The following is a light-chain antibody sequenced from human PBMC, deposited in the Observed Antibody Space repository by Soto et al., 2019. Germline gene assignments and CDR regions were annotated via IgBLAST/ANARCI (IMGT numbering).Light chain of an antibody. J-gene: IGLJ1*01. CDR2: DVS. V-gene: IGLV2-14*01. Sequence: QSALTQPASVSGSPGQSITISCTGTSSDVGAYKHVSWYQQHPGKVPKLIILDVSNRPSGISDRFSGSKSGNTASLTISGLQPDDEADYYCSSYTSSSTHVFATGTKVTVL. CDR1: SSDVGAYKH. CDR3: SSYTSSSTHV.